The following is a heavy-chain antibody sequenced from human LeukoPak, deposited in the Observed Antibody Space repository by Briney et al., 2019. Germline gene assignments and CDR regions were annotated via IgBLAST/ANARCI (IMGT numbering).Heavy chain of an antibody. CDR1: GFTVSSNY. Sequence: PGGSLRLSCAASGFTVSSNYMSWVRQAPGKGLEWVSVIYSGGSTYYADSVKGRFTSSRDNSKNTLYLQMNSLRAEDTAVYYCARVGSVWTFDIWGQGTMVTVSS. CDR3: ARVGSVWTFDI. CDR2: IYSGGST. V-gene: IGHV3-53*01. D-gene: IGHD5/OR15-5a*01. J-gene: IGHJ3*02.